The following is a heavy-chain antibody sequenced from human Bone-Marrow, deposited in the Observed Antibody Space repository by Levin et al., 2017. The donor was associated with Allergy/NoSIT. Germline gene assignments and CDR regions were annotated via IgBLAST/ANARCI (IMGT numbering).Heavy chain of an antibody. D-gene: IGHD3-3*01. CDR3: GRGVTIFEFDP. J-gene: IGHJ5*02. CDR1: GGSISSYY. CDR2: IYYSGST. Sequence: SETLSLTCTVSGGSISSYYWSWIRQPPGKGLEWIGYIYYSGSTNFNPSLKSRVTISVDTSKNQFSLKLSSVTAADTAVYFCGRGVTIFEFDPWGQGTLVTVSS. V-gene: IGHV4-59*01.